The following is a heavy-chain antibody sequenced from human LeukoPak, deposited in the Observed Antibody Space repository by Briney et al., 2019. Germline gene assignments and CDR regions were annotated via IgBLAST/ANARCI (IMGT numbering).Heavy chain of an antibody. D-gene: IGHD5-12*01. CDR2: IIPIPGIA. J-gene: IGHJ6*02. CDR1: GGTFSSYA. V-gene: IGHV1-69*04. Sequence: SVKVSCKASGGTFSSYAISWVRQAPGQGLEWMGRIIPIPGIANYAQKFQGRVTITADKSTSTAYMELSSLRSEDTAVYYCARDGRYDKIYYYYGMDVWGQGTTVTVSS. CDR3: ARDGRYDKIYYYYGMDV.